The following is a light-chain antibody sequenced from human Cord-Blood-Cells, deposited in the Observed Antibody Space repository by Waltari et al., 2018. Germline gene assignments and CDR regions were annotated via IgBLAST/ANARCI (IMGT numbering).Light chain of an antibody. J-gene: IGKJ2*01. CDR2: DAS. CDR1: QDISNY. Sequence: DIQMTQSPSSLSASVGDRVTITCQASQDISNYLNWYQQKPVNAPKLLIYDASNLETGVPSRFSGSGSGTDFTFPISSLQPEDIATYYCQQYDNLSPGTFGQGTKLEIK. V-gene: IGKV1-33*01. CDR3: QQYDNLSPGT.